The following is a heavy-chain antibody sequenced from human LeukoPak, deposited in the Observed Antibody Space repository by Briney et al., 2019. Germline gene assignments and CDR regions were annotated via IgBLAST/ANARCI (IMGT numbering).Heavy chain of an antibody. CDR3: ARSLRSGSYADY. Sequence: SVKVSCKASGGTFSSYTISWVRQAPGQGLEWMGRIIPILCIANYAQKFQGRVTITADKSTSTAYMELSSLRSEDTAVYYCARSLRSGSYADYWGQGTLVTVSS. CDR1: GGTFSSYT. D-gene: IGHD1-26*01. J-gene: IGHJ4*02. CDR2: IIPILCIA. V-gene: IGHV1-69*02.